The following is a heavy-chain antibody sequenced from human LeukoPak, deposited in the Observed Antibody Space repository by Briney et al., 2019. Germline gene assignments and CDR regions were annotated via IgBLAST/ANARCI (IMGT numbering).Heavy chain of an antibody. D-gene: IGHD3-9*01. Sequence: SETLSLTCTVSGGSISSGGYYWSWLRQHPGKGLEWIGYIYYSGSTYYNPSLKSRVTISVDTSKNQFSLKLSSVTAADTAVYYCARGTHFDWLSPVDYWGQGTLVTVSS. J-gene: IGHJ4*02. CDR3: ARGTHFDWLSPVDY. CDR1: GGSISSGGYY. V-gene: IGHV4-31*03. CDR2: IYYSGST.